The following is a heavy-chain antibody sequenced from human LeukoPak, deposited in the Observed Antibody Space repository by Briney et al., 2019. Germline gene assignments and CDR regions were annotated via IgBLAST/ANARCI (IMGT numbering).Heavy chain of an antibody. J-gene: IGHJ4*02. CDR2: ISSSGSTI. D-gene: IGHD6-19*01. CDR1: GFTFSSYE. CDR3: AKDVWAVPGYFDY. V-gene: IGHV3-48*03. Sequence: GGSLRLSCAASGFTFSSYEMNWVRQAPGKGLEWVSYISSSGSTIYYADSVKGRFTISKDNSKSTLYLQMHSLRAEDTAVYYCAKDVWAVPGYFDYWGQGTLLTVPS.